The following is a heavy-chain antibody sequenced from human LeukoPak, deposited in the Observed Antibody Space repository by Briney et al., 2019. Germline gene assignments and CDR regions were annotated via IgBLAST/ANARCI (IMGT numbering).Heavy chain of an antibody. CDR1: GFTFSSYS. V-gene: IGHV3-48*04. J-gene: IGHJ4*02. CDR2: ISSSSSTI. Sequence: GGSLRLSCAASGFTFSSYSMNWVRQAPGEGLEWVSYISSSSSTIYYADSVKGRFTISRDNAKNSLYLQMNSLRAEDTAVYYCAREGAAYWGGDCYSHPFDYWGQGTLVTVSS. CDR3: AREGAAYWGGDCYSHPFDY. D-gene: IGHD2-21*02.